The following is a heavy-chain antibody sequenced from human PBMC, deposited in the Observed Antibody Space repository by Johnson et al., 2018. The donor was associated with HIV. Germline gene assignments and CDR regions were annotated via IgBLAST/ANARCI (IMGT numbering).Heavy chain of an antibody. Sequence: QVQLVESGGGVVQPGRSLRLSCAASGFTFNSYGMHWVRQAPGEGLEWVAVISHDGSSKNYADSVKGRFTISRDNSKNTLYLQMNSLRAEDTAVYYGARARMTTVTNDAFDIWGQGTMVTVSS. CDR2: ISHDGSSK. CDR1: GFTFNSYG. D-gene: IGHD4-17*01. V-gene: IGHV3-30*03. CDR3: ARARMTTVTNDAFDI. J-gene: IGHJ3*02.